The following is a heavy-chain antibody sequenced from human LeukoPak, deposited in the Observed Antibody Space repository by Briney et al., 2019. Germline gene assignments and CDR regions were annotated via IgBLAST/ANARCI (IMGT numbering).Heavy chain of an antibody. Sequence: SETLSLTCTVSGGSISSSSYYWGWIRQPPGKGLEWIGCIYYSGTTYYNTSLKSRVTMSVDTSKNQFSLKLSSVTAADTAVYYCASASYYVSGSYYYYCYMDVWGKGTTVTVSS. CDR2: IYYSGTT. J-gene: IGHJ6*03. CDR3: ASASYYVSGSYYYYCYMDV. CDR1: GGSISSSSYY. V-gene: IGHV4-39*01. D-gene: IGHD3-10*01.